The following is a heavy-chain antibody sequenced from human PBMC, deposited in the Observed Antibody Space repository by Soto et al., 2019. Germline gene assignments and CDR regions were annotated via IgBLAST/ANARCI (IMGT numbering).Heavy chain of an antibody. D-gene: IGHD2-8*01. V-gene: IGHV3-23*01. CDR3: AKSHVFHYYYYNMDV. Sequence: VQLLECGGGLVQPGGSLRLSCAASGFTFSDYAMSWVRQAPGKGLEWVSVISVSGGSTYYADSVKGRFTISRDNSKNTLYLQMNTLRAEDTAVYYCAKSHVFHYYYYNMDVWGQGTTVTVSS. J-gene: IGHJ6*02. CDR2: ISVSGGST. CDR1: GFTFSDYA.